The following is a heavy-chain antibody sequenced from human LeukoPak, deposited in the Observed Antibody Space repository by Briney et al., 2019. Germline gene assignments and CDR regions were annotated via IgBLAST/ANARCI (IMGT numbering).Heavy chain of an antibody. V-gene: IGHV1-46*01. CDR1: GYTFTSYY. Sequence: ASVKVSCKASGYTFTSYYLHWVRQAPGQGLEWMGIINPSGGSTSYAQKFQGRVTMTRDMSTSTVYMELSSLRSEDTAVYYCARSFGASQQYSSSWYYYMDVWGTGTTVTVSS. D-gene: IGHD6-13*01. CDR3: ARSFGASQQYSSSWYYYMDV. CDR2: INPSGGST. J-gene: IGHJ6*03.